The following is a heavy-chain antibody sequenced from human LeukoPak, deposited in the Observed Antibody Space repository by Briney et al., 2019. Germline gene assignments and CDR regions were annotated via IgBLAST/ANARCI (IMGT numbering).Heavy chain of an antibody. CDR1: RFTFNSYA. CDR3: ASRHFEN. CDR2: IGGSNGIT. Sequence: GGSLRLSCAASRFTFNSYAMSWVRQAPGKGLEWVSVIGGSNGITFYVGSVKGRFTISRDNSKDTLYLQMNSLRAEDTAVYYCASRHFENWGQGTLVTVSS. V-gene: IGHV3-23*01. J-gene: IGHJ4*02.